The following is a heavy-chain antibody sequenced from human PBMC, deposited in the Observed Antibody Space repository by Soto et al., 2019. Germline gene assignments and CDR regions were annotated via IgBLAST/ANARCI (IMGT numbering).Heavy chain of an antibody. CDR1: GYTFTSYY. D-gene: IGHD6-13*01. Sequence: GASVKVSCKASGYTFTSYYMHWVRQAPGQGLEWMGIINPSGGSTSYAQKFQGRVTMTRDTSTSTVYMELSSLRSEDTAVYYCAIPTGIAAAGTRTHFDYWGQGTLVTVSS. CDR2: INPSGGST. V-gene: IGHV1-46*03. CDR3: AIPTGIAAAGTRTHFDY. J-gene: IGHJ4*02.